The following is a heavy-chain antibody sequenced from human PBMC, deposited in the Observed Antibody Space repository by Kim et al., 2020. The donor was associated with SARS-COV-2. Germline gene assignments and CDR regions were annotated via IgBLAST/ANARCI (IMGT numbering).Heavy chain of an antibody. V-gene: IGHV3-23*01. CDR2: ISGSGGST. D-gene: IGHD3-16*01. CDR1: GFTFSSYA. Sequence: GGSLRLSCAASGFTFSSYAMSWVRQAPGKGLEWVSAISGSGGSTYYADSVKGRFTISRDNSKNTLYLQMNSLRAEDTAVYYCAKASAAGLLGLGDYVWGGFDYWGQGTLVTVSS. J-gene: IGHJ4*02. CDR3: AKASAAGLLGLGDYVWGGFDY.